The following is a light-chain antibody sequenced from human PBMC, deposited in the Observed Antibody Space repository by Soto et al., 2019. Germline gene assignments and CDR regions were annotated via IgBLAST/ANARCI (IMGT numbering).Light chain of an antibody. CDR2: VAY. CDR3: QQYNVWPLT. CDR1: QRVSSN. Sequence: EIVMTQSPATLSVSPGERATLSCRASQRVSSNFAWYQQKPGQTPKLLIYVAYTRATGIPARFSGSGSGTEFTLTISSLKSEDVAVYYCQQYNVWPLTFGGGTKVEFK. V-gene: IGKV3-15*01. J-gene: IGKJ4*01.